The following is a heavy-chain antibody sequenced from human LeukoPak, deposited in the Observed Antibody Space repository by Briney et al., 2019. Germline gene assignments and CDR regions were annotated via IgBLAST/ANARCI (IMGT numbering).Heavy chain of an antibody. Sequence: GASVKVSCKASGYTFTSYGISWVRQAPGQGLEWMGWISAYNGETHYAQKLQGRLTMTKDASTSTAYMELRSLRSDDTAVYYCARKTDWFDPWGQGTLVTVSS. CDR2: ISAYNGET. V-gene: IGHV1-18*01. CDR1: GYTFTSYG. CDR3: ARKTDWFDP. J-gene: IGHJ5*02.